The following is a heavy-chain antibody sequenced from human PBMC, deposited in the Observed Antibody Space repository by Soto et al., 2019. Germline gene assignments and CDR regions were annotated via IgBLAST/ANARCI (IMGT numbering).Heavy chain of an antibody. CDR1: GYSFIDYY. J-gene: IGHJ4*02. V-gene: IGHV1-2*02. Sequence: GASVKVSCKASGYSFIDYYIHWVRQAPGQGFEWMGRISPKSGGTNYAQKFEGRVTMTWDTSLNTAYMELSSLISDDTAVHYCARPPGYISDWYYFDLWGQGTLVTVSS. D-gene: IGHD3-9*01. CDR3: ARPPGYISDWYYFDL. CDR2: ISPKSGGT.